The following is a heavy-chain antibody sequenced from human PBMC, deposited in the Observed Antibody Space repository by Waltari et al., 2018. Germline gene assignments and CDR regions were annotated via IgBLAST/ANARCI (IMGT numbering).Heavy chain of an antibody. D-gene: IGHD6-19*01. CDR3: AGGSGWLTDS. V-gene: IGHV3-74*01. J-gene: IGHJ4*02. CDR1: GFRFSRYW. CDR2: IERDGSST. Sequence: EVQLVESGGGLVQPGGSLRLSCAASGFRFSRYWMQWVRQALGKGLVWVSLIERDGSSTTYADSVKGRFTISRDNATNTLYLQMDSLRVEDTAVYYCAGGSGWLTDSWGQGTLVTVSS.